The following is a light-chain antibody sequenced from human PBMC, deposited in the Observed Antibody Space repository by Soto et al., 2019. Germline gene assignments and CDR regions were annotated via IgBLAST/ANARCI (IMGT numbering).Light chain of an antibody. CDR2: VDS. J-gene: IGKJ2*01. CDR3: IHALHHPPYT. V-gene: IGKV2-28*01. CDR1: QSLLHSNGYNY. Sequence: DIVMTQSPLPLPGTPGEPAAISCRSSQSLLHSNGYNYLDWYLQKRGQSQQPLIYVDSPQYSGVPDRFSGSGSGTNFTLKLSRLDADHVGVYYCIHALHHPPYTVGQGPK.